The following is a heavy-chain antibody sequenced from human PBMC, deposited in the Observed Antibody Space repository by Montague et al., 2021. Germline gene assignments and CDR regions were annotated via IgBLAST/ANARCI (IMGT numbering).Heavy chain of an antibody. CDR2: ISYDGSNK. Sequence: YRSLSCAASGFTFSSYAMHWVRQAPGKGLEWVAVISYDGSNKYYADSVKGRFTISRDNSKNTLYLQMNSLRAEDTAVYYCARSLTSGLLAEYFQHWGQGTPVAVSS. J-gene: IGHJ1*01. CDR1: GFTFSSYA. D-gene: IGHD6-19*01. V-gene: IGHV3-30-3*01. CDR3: ARSLTSGLLAEYFQH.